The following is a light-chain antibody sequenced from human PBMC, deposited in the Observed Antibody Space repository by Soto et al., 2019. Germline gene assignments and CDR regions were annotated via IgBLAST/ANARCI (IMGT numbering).Light chain of an antibody. CDR1: SSNIGRNN. J-gene: IGLJ3*02. Sequence: QSVLTQPPSASGTPGQRVTISCSGSSSNIGRNNVNWYQQLSGTAPKLVIYSNSQRPSGVPDRFSGSKSGTSASLAISGLQSDDEADYYCAAWHDSLDGWVFGGGTKLTVL. CDR2: SNS. CDR3: AAWHDSLDGWV. V-gene: IGLV1-44*01.